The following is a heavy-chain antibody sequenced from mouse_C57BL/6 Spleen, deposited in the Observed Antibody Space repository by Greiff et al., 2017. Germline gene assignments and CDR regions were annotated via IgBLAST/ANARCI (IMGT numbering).Heavy chain of an antibody. Sequence: QVQLQQPGAELVRPGSSVKLSCKASGYTFTSYWMPWVKQRPIQGLEWIGNIDPSDSETHYNQKFKDKATLTVDKSSSTAYMQISSLTSEDSAVYYCARGDYGSRGMDYWGQGTSVTVSS. CDR3: ARGDYGSRGMDY. D-gene: IGHD1-1*01. CDR1: GYTFTSYW. J-gene: IGHJ4*01. V-gene: IGHV1-52*01. CDR2: IDPSDSET.